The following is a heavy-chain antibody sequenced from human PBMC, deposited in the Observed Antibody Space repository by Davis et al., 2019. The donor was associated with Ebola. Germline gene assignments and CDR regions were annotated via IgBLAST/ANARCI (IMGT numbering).Heavy chain of an antibody. CDR3: ARMMGLDYFDY. J-gene: IGHJ4*02. CDR2: INSDGSST. V-gene: IGHV3-74*01. D-gene: IGHD1-26*01. Sequence: GESLKISCAASGFTFSSYWMHWVRQAPGKGLVWVSRINSDGSSTSYADSVKGRFAISRDNAKNSLYLQMNNLRAEDTAVYYCARMMGLDYFDYWGQGTLVTVSS. CDR1: GFTFSSYW.